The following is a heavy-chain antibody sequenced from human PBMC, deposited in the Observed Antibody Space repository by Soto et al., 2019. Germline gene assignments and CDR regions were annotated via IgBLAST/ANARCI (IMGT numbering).Heavy chain of an antibody. J-gene: IGHJ4*02. D-gene: IGHD4-4*01. V-gene: IGHV3-23*01. CDR2: ISGTGATT. CDR3: AKEGDYMRLSKTFDY. CDR1: GFTFSRFG. Sequence: EVQLLESGGGLVQPGGSLRLSCAASGFTFSRFGMTWVRQAPGKGLEWVSTISGTGATTYYADSVRGRFTISRDNSRNTLFLPINSLRAEDTAVYYCAKEGDYMRLSKTFDYWGQGTLVTVSS.